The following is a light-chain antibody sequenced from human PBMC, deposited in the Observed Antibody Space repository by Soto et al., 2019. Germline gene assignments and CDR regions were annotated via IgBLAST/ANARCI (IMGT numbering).Light chain of an antibody. J-gene: IGKJ1*01. CDR2: DAS. CDR1: QDISNY. V-gene: IGKV1-33*01. Sequence: DIPMNQSPSSLSASVGDRVTITCQASQDISNYLNWYQQKPGKAPKLLIYDASNWETGVPSRFSGSGSGTDFAFTISSLQPEDIATYYCHQYDNLPPWTFGQGTKVEIK. CDR3: HQYDNLPPWT.